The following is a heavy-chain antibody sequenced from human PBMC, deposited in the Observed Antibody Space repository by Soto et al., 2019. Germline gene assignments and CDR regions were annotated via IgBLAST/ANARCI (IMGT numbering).Heavy chain of an antibody. CDR3: AKDRFYGPGSYTVFDY. CDR2: ISGSGGST. V-gene: IGHV3-23*01. D-gene: IGHD3-10*01. CDR1: GFTFHNYA. J-gene: IGHJ4*02. Sequence: EVQLLESGGGLVQPGGSLRLSCAASGFTFHNYAMSWVRQAPGKGLEWVSAISGSGGSTYYADSVKGRFTISRDNSKNTLYLQMNSLRAEDTAVYYCAKDRFYGPGSYTVFDYWGQGTLVTVSS.